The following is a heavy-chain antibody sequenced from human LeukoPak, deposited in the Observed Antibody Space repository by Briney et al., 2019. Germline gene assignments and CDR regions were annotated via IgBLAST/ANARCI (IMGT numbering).Heavy chain of an antibody. J-gene: IGHJ5*02. CDR2: ISSSSSYI. D-gene: IGHD3-10*01. CDR1: GFTFSSYS. V-gene: IGHV3-21*01. CDR3: ARDRDGSGSYYNVATGWFDP. Sequence: PGGSLRLSCAASGFTFSSYSMNWVRQAPGKGLEWVSSISSSSSYIYYADSVKGRFTISRDNAKNSLYLQMNGLRAEDTAVYYCARDRDGSGSYYNVATGWFDPWGQGTLVTVSS.